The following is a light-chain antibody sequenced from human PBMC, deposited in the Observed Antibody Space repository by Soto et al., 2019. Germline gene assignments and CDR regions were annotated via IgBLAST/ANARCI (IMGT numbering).Light chain of an antibody. CDR1: SSNIGSKS. CDR3: AAWDDSLNVLV. Sequence: QSVLTQPPSVSGTPGQRVNMSCSASSSNIGSKSVSWYQHLPQTAPKLLIYSNNQRPSGVPGRFSGSKSDTSASLAISGLQSDDETQDYCAAWDDSLNVLVFGGGTKLTVL. V-gene: IGLV1-44*01. J-gene: IGLJ2*01. CDR2: SNN.